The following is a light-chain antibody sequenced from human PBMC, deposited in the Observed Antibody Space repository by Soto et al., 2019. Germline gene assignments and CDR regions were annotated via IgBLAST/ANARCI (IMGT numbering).Light chain of an antibody. V-gene: IGKV3-20*01. J-gene: IGKJ1*01. CDR1: QSAGNTY. Sequence: EIELTQSPGTLSLSPGERATLSCRASQSAGNTYLAWYQQKPGQAPRLLIYGTSSKATGIPDRFSGSGSGTEFTLTIGRVEPEDFAVYYCQQYGSSRTFGQGTKVEVK. CDR3: QQYGSSRT. CDR2: GTS.